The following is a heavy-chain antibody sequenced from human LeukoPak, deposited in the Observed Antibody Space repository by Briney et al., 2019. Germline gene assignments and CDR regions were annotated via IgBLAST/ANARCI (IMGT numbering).Heavy chain of an antibody. J-gene: IGHJ4*02. CDR1: GFTFSSYS. CDR2: ISSSGSTI. D-gene: IGHD2-2*01. CDR3: ASGYQLLHFDY. V-gene: IGHV3-48*04. Sequence: GGSLRLSCAASGFTFSSYSMNWVRQAPGKGLEWVSYISSSGSTIYYADSVKGRFTISRDNAKNSLYLQMNSLRAEDTAVYYCASGYQLLHFDYWGQGTLVTVSS.